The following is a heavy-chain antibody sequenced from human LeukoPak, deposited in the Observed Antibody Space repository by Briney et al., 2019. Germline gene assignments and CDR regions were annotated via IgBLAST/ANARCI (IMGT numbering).Heavy chain of an antibody. CDR3: ARSTPYDYVWGSYRPDDAFDI. CDR2: IYTSGST. D-gene: IGHD3-16*02. V-gene: IGHV4-61*09. Sequence: PSQTLSLTCTVSGGSISSGSYYWSWIRQPAGKGLEWIGHIYTSGSTNYNPSFKSRVTMSVDTSKNQFSLKLSSVTAADTAVYYCARSTPYDYVWGSYRPDDAFDIWGQGTMVTVSS. J-gene: IGHJ3*02. CDR1: GGSISSGSYY.